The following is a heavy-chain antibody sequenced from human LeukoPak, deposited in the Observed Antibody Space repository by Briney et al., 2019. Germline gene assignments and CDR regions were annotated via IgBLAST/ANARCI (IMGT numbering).Heavy chain of an antibody. CDR1: GFTFSSYW. CDR3: ARDSGYYDDWGAY. J-gene: IGHJ4*02. D-gene: IGHD3-22*01. CDR2: IKQDGSEK. Sequence: PGGSLRLSCAASGFTFSSYWMSWVRQAPGKGLEWVANIKQDGSEKYYVDSVKGRFTISRDNAKNSLYLQMNSLRAEDTAVYYCARDSGYYDDWGAYWGQGTLVTVSS. V-gene: IGHV3-7*01.